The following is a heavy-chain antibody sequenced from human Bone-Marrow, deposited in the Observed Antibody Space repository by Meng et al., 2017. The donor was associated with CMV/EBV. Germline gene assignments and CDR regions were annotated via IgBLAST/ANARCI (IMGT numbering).Heavy chain of an antibody. V-gene: IGHV3-7*01. Sequence: GGSRRPSCVASGFTFSSYWMSWVRQAPGKGLEWVANIRQDGGETYYVDSVKGRFTISRDSARDSLLLQMNSLRAEDTSVYYCARVLGYKYQFAYWGQGTLVTVSS. CDR2: IRQDGGET. D-gene: IGHD5-24*01. CDR3: ARVLGYKYQFAY. J-gene: IGHJ4*02. CDR1: GFTFSSYW.